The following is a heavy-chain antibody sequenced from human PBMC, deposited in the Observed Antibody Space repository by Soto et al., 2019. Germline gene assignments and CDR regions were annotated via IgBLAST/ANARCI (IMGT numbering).Heavy chain of an antibody. CDR2: INAGNGNT. V-gene: IGHV1-3*01. CDR1: GYTFTSYA. CDR3: ARVKNYYGSGSYYNGLDY. D-gene: IGHD3-10*01. J-gene: IGHJ4*02. Sequence: ASVKVSCKASGYTFTSYAMHWVRKAPGQRLEWIGWINAGNGNTKYSQKFQGRVTITRDTSASTAYMELSSLRSEDTAVYYCARVKNYYGSGSYYNGLDYWGQGTLVTVSS.